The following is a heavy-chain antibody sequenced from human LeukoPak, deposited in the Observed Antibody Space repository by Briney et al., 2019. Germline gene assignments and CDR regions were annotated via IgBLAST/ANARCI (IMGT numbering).Heavy chain of an antibody. V-gene: IGHV3-21*04. CDR2: ISSSSSYI. CDR1: GFTFSSYS. CDR3: ARGRSGGSHYAFDI. D-gene: IGHD2-15*01. Sequence: PGGSLRLSCAASGFTFSSYSMNWVRQAPGKGLEWVSSISSSSSYIYYADSVKGRFTISRDNAKNSLYLQMNSLRAEDTALYYCARGRSGGSHYAFDIWGQGTMVTVSS. J-gene: IGHJ3*02.